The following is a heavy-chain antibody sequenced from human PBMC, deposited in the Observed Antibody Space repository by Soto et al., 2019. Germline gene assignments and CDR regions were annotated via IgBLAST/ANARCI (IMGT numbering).Heavy chain of an antibody. D-gene: IGHD4-4*01. CDR2: IYHSGNT. Sequence: SETLSLTCAVSGSSISSYNWWSWVRQPPGKGLEWIGEIYHSGNTNYNPSLKSRVTISVDKSKNQFSLKLSSVTAADTAVYYCARGSSYSNYYYYGMDVWGQGTTVTVSS. V-gene: IGHV4-4*02. CDR1: GSSISSYNW. CDR3: ARGSSYSNYYYYGMDV. J-gene: IGHJ6*02.